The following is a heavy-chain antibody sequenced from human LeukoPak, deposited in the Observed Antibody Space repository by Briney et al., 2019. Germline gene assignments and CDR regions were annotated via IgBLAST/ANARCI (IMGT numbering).Heavy chain of an antibody. V-gene: IGHV1-2*02. Sequence: ASVTVSFKASGYTFTSYAMNWVRQAPGQGLEWMGWINPNSGGTNYAQKFQGRVTMTRDTSISTAYMELSRLRSDDTAVYYCARVIDSSGYLEYFQHWGQGNLVTVSS. CDR1: GYTFTSYA. J-gene: IGHJ1*01. CDR2: INPNSGGT. D-gene: IGHD3-22*01. CDR3: ARVIDSSGYLEYFQH.